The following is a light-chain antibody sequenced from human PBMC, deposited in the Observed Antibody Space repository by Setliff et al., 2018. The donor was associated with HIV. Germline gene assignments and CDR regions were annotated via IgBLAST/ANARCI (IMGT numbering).Light chain of an antibody. J-gene: IGLJ1*01. Sequence: LTQPASVSGSPGQSITISCTGTRSDVGAYNYVSWYQQHPGKAPKLMIYEVSNRPSGVSNRFSGYKSGNTASLTISGLQAEDEADYFCSSYRGGSTLFVLGPGTKVTVL. CDR1: RSDVGAYNY. CDR2: EVS. V-gene: IGLV2-14*01. CDR3: SSYRGGSTLFV.